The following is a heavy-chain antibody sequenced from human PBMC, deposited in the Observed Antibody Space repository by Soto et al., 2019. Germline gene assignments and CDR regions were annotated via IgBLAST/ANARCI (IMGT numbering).Heavy chain of an antibody. Sequence: YATLSLTSPLPCFSINSPDWTWIRQPPGKGLEWIGYIYYSGSTNYNPSLKSRVTISVDTSKNQFSLKLSSVTAADTAVYYCARDGGLYYGMDVWGQGTTV. CDR1: CFSINSPD. CDR2: IYYSGST. J-gene: IGHJ6*02. V-gene: IGHV4-59*11. CDR3: ARDGGLYYGMDV. D-gene: IGHD3-22*01.